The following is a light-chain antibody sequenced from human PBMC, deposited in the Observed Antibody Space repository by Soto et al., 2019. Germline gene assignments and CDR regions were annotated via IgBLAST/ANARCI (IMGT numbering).Light chain of an antibody. J-gene: IGKJ2*01. Sequence: DIVMTQSPLSLPVTPGEPASISCRSSQSLLHSNGYNYLDWYLQKPGQSPQLLIYLGSNRASGVPGRFSGSGAGKDCTLKFSRVEAEDVGVYYCLQALQTRYTFGQGTKLEIK. V-gene: IGKV2-28*01. CDR3: LQALQTRYT. CDR1: QSLLHSNGYNY. CDR2: LGS.